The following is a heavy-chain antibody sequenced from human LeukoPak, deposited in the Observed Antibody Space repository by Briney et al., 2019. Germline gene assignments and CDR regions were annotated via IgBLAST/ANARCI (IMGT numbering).Heavy chain of an antibody. CDR1: GGSISSTNW. V-gene: IGHV4-4*02. J-gene: IGHJ4*02. D-gene: IGHD2/OR15-2a*01. CDR2: VHLSGRT. CDR3: AREGGFYRPLDY. Sequence: PSGTLSPTCGVSGGSISSTNWWTWVRQPPGGGLEWIGEVHLSGRTHYNPSLESRVTMSVDMSENHISLKLTSVTAADTAVYYCAREGGFYRPLDYSGQGTLVIVSS.